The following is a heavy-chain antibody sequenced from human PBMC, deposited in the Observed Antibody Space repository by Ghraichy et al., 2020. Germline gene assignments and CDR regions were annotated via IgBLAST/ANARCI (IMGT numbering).Heavy chain of an antibody. CDR1: GFTVSSNY. D-gene: IGHD4-17*01. CDR2: IYSGGST. V-gene: IGHV3-53*01. J-gene: IGHJ6*02. CDR3: AREPATVTPSRFYYYGMDV. Sequence: GGSLRLSCAASGFTVSSNYMSWVRQAPGKGLEWVSVIYSGGSTYYADSVKGRFTISRDNSKNTLYLQMNSLRAEDTAVYYCAREPATVTPSRFYYYGMDVWGQGTTVTVSS.